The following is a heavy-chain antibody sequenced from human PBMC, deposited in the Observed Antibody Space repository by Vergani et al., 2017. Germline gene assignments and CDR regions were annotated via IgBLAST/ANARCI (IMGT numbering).Heavy chain of an antibody. CDR2: IKQDGSED. D-gene: IGHD5-12*01. CDR3: TKGSRGYTGYFFDY. J-gene: IGHJ4*02. Sequence: EVLLVESGGDLVQPGGSLRLSCEASGFNFQIYWMGWVRQTAEKGLEWVANIKQDGSEDYYVDSVKGRFIISRDNSKNTLHLQMNSLRADDTAVYYCTKGSRGYTGYFFDYWGQGTLATVSS. V-gene: IGHV3-7*03. CDR1: GFNFQIYW.